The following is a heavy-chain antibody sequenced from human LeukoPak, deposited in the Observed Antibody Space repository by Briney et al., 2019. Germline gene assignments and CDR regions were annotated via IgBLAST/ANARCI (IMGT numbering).Heavy chain of an antibody. J-gene: IGHJ6*03. Sequence: ASVKVSCKASGYTFTSYDINWVRQAIGQGLEWMGRMSPNSGYSVYAQKFQGRVTMTTNTSIITAYMEVSSLRSEDTAVYYCARGGSTIFGVGEPNYMDVWGKGTTVTVSS. CDR1: GYTFTSYD. V-gene: IGHV1-8*01. D-gene: IGHD3-3*01. CDR2: MSPNSGYS. CDR3: ARGGSTIFGVGEPNYMDV.